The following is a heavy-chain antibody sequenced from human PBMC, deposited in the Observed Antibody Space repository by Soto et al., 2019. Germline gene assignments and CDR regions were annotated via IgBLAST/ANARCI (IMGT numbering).Heavy chain of an antibody. Sequence: GGSLRLSCAASGFTFSSYGMHWVRQAPGKGLEWVAVIWYDGSNKFYADSVKGRFTISRDNSKNTLYLQMNSLRAEDTAVYYCASYGSGSYPYWGKGTLVTVPS. V-gene: IGHV3-33*01. CDR2: IWYDGSNK. J-gene: IGHJ4*02. D-gene: IGHD3-10*01. CDR1: GFTFSSYG. CDR3: ASYGSGSYPY.